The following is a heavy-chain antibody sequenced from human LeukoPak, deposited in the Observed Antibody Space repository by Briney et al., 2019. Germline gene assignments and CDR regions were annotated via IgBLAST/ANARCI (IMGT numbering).Heavy chain of an antibody. Sequence: GGSLRLSCAASGFTFRSWYMYWVRQRPGKGLEWLCRITSDGSTSYYADSVRGRFTISRDNAKNTLYLQMNSLTDEDTAAYYCASPKPDYWGQGTLVTVSS. CDR3: ASPKPDY. J-gene: IGHJ4*02. CDR1: GFTFRSWY. V-gene: IGHV3-74*01. CDR2: ITSDGSTS.